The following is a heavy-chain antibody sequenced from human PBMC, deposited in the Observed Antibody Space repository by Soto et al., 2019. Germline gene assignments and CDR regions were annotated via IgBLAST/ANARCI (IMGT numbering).Heavy chain of an antibody. D-gene: IGHD6-19*01. CDR1: GGSISSYY. Sequence: QVQLQESGPGLVKPSETLSLTCTVSGGSISSYYWSWIRQHPGKGLEWIGFIYYSESTNYNPSLQSRVTISVDTFKHQFSLRLPSVTAADTAVYYCARAVEMYASGWYYFDYWGQGTLVTVSS. J-gene: IGHJ4*02. CDR2: IYYSEST. V-gene: IGHV4-59*01. CDR3: ARAVEMYASGWYYFDY.